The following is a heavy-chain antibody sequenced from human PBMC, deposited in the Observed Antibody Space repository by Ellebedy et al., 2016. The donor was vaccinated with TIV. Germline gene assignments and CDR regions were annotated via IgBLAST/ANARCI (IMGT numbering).Heavy chain of an antibody. D-gene: IGHD3-16*01. J-gene: IGHJ4*02. V-gene: IGHV1-2*04. CDR3: ARGPGLGGEFHFDY. CDR2: INPNSGGT. Sequence: ASVKVSCXASGYTFTGYYMHWVRQAPGQGLEWMGWINPNSGGTNYAQKFQGWVTMTRDTSISTAYMELSRLRSDDTAVYYCARGPGLGGEFHFDYWGQGTLVTVSS. CDR1: GYTFTGYY.